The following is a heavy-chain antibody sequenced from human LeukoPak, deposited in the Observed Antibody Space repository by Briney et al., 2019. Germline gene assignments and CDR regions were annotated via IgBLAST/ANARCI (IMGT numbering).Heavy chain of an antibody. J-gene: IGHJ6*04. D-gene: IGHD3-10*01. CDR1: GFTFTSSA. CDR2: IVVGSGNT. Sequence: ASVKVSCKASGFTFTSSAMQWVRQARGQRLEWIGWIVVGSGNTNYAQKFQERVTITRNTSISTAYMELSSLRSEDTAVYYCARPTYYYGSGTLDVWGKGTTVTVSS. V-gene: IGHV1-58*02. CDR3: ARPTYYYGSGTLDV.